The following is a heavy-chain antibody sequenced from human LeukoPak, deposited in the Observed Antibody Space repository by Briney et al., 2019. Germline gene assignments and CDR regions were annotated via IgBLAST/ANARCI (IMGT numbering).Heavy chain of an antibody. CDR2: ISPTGAGT. D-gene: IGHD1-26*01. V-gene: IGHV3-23*01. CDR1: GFTFNGYA. CDR3: VRSGGY. J-gene: IGHJ4*02. Sequence: GGSLRLSCAASGFTFNGYAMSWVRQAPGKGLEWVSAISPTGAGTYYADSVKGLFTISRDNSRNTLYLQMNSLRAEDTAIYYCVRSGGYWGQGTLVTVSS.